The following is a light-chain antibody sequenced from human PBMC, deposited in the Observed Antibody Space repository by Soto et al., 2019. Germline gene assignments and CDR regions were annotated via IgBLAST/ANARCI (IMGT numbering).Light chain of an antibody. V-gene: IGKV1-5*03. CDR1: QTISSW. CDR3: QHYNSYSEA. J-gene: IGKJ1*01. Sequence: DSQLTQSPPAVSGSVGDRVTITCRASQTISSWLAWYQQKPGKAPKLLIYKASTLKSGVPSRFSGSGSGTEFTLTISSLQPDDFATYYCQHYNSYSEAFGQGAKADIK. CDR2: KAS.